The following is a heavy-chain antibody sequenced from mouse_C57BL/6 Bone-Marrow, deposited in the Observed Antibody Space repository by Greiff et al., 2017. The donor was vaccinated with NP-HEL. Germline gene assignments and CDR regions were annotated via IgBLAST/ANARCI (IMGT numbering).Heavy chain of an antibody. J-gene: IGHJ1*03. CDR1: GYTFTSYW. CDR3: AREGYYWYVDV. V-gene: IGHV1-69*01. D-gene: IGHD2-2*01. Sequence: QVQLQQPGAELVMPGASVKLSCKASGYTFTSYWMHWVQQRPGHGLEWIGEIDPSDSYTNYNQKFKGKSTLTVDKSSSTAYMQLSSLTSEDSAVYYCAREGYYWYVDVWGTGTTVTVSS. CDR2: IDPSDSYT.